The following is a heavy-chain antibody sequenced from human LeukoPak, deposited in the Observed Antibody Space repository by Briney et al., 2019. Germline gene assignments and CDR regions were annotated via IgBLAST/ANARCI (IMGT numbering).Heavy chain of an antibody. CDR1: GFTFSSFD. D-gene: IGHD1-1*01. V-gene: IGHV3-13*01. J-gene: IGHJ6*03. Sequence: PGGSQRLSCAASGFTFSSFDMHWVRQPTGQGLEWVSTIGTASDTYYPGSVEGRFTLSRGNAKNSLYLQMNSLTAGDTAVYYCARGPPRGKYYYMDVWGKGTTVTVSS. CDR3: ARGPPRGKYYYMDV. CDR2: IGTASDT.